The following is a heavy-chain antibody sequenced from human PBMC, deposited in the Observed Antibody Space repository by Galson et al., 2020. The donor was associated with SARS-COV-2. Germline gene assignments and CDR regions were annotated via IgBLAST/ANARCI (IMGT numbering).Heavy chain of an antibody. CDR2: IIPMFGAP. J-gene: IGHJ4*02. D-gene: IGHD6-19*01. V-gene: IGHV1-69*13. CDR3: ASQPMYSSTQGT. CDR1: GGTFSSYA. Sequence: ASVKVSCKASGGTFSSYAINWVRQAPGQGLEWMGGIIPMFGAPKYAQKFQGRVTITADESTSTAYMELTSLRSEDRAVYYCASQPMYSSTQGTWGQGTLVIGS.